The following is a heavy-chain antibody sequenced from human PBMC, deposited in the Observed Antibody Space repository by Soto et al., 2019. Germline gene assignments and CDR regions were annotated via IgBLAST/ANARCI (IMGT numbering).Heavy chain of an antibody. CDR2: SSGYNGNT. CDR3: ASHVIVSGSYYFEY. D-gene: IGHD6-19*01. J-gene: IGHJ4*02. V-gene: IGHV1-18*01. Sequence: ASVKVSCKASGYSFSSHGFSWLRQAPGQGLEWMGWSSGYNGNTRSAQKVQGRVTMTTDTSTGTTYMELTNLRSDDTAVYYCASHVIVSGSYYFEYCGQGTLVTVSS. CDR1: GYSFSSHG.